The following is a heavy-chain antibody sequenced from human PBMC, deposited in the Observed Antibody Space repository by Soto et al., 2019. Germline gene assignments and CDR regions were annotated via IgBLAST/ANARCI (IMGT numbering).Heavy chain of an antibody. Sequence: EVQLVESGGGLVQPGGSLRLSCAASGFSFSDSWMHWVRQAPGKGLVWVSRINSDGSSTNYADSVKGRFTISRDNAKNTLYMQMNSPRAEDTAVYYCARTNWKDVWGQGTLVIVSS. J-gene: IGHJ4*02. V-gene: IGHV3-74*01. CDR2: INSDGSST. CDR3: ARTNWKDV. CDR1: GFSFSDSW. D-gene: IGHD1-1*01.